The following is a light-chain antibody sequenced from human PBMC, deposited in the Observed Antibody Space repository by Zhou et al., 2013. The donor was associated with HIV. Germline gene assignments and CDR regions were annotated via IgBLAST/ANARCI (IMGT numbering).Light chain of an antibody. CDR2: KAS. CDR1: QSISIW. CDR3: QQYKSYLYT. J-gene: IGKJ2*01. Sequence: DIQMTQSPSTLSASVGDRVTITCRASQSISIWLAWYQQKPGKAPKLLIYKASTLESTVPSRFSGSGSGTEFTLTIGSLEPDDFATYYCQQYKSYLYTFGQGTKLEIK. V-gene: IGKV1-5*03.